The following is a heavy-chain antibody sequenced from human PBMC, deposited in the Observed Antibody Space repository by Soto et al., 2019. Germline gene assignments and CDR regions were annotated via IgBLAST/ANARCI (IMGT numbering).Heavy chain of an antibody. CDR2: IWYDASNK. J-gene: IGHJ2*01. Sequence: QVQLVESGGGVVQPGRSLRLSCAASAFSFSSYGMHWVRQAPGKWLEWVALIWYDASNKYYADSVKGRFTISRDNSKNTLYLEINSLGAEVTGVCYCAREWYFDLWCRGTQVTVSS. V-gene: IGHV3-33*01. CDR3: AREWYFDL. CDR1: AFSFSSYG.